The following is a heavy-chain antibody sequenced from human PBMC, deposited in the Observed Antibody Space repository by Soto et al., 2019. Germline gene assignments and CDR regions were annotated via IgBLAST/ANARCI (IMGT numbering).Heavy chain of an antibody. CDR3: ATLVVVITTSWGTFDY. Sequence: GGSLRLSCVASGFIFSSYAMSWVRQAPGKGLEWVSAISGSGGSTYYADSVKGRFTISRDNSKNTLYLQMNSLRAEDTAVYYCATLVVVITTSWGTFDYWGKGTLLTVSS. CDR1: GFIFSSYA. J-gene: IGHJ4*02. V-gene: IGHV3-23*01. D-gene: IGHD3-22*01. CDR2: ISGSGGST.